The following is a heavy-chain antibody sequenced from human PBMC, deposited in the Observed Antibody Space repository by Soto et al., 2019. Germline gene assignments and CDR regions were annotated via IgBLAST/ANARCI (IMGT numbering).Heavy chain of an antibody. CDR1: GFTFSNAW. Sequence: PGGSLRLSCAASGFTFSNAWMNWVRQAPGKGLEWVGRIKSKTDGGTTDYAAPVKGRFTISRDDSKNTLYLQMNSLKTEDTAVYYCTGLHCISTSCYDSPLDYWGQGTLVTVSS. V-gene: IGHV3-15*07. J-gene: IGHJ4*02. D-gene: IGHD2-2*01. CDR2: IKSKTDGGTT. CDR3: TGLHCISTSCYDSPLDY.